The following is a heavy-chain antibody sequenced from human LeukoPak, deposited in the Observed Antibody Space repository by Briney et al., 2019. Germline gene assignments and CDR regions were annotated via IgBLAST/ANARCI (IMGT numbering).Heavy chain of an antibody. CDR1: GGSISSYY. CDR3: ARDGSVVVPAAILRPCWFDH. V-gene: IGHV4-4*07. CDR2: IYTSGST. J-gene: IGHJ5*02. D-gene: IGHD2-2*02. Sequence: PSETLSLTCTVSGGSISSYYWSWIRQPAGKGLEWIGRIYTSGSTNYNPSLKSRVTMSVDTSKNQFSLKLSSVTAADTAVYYCARDGSVVVPAAILRPCWFDHWGQGTLVTVSS.